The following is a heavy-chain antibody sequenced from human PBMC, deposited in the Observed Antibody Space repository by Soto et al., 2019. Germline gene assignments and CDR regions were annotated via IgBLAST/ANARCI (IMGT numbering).Heavy chain of an antibody. V-gene: IGHV4-59*01. Sequence: SETLSLTCTVSGGSITSSYWSWIRQPPGKGLEWIGYIYNSGSINYNPSLKSRVTISVHTSKNQLSLKLSSVTAADTAVYYCARVGFYYYFNYWGQGIRVNVSS. D-gene: IGHD3-10*01. CDR1: GGSITSSY. J-gene: IGHJ4*02. CDR3: ARVGFYYYFNY. CDR2: IYNSGSI.